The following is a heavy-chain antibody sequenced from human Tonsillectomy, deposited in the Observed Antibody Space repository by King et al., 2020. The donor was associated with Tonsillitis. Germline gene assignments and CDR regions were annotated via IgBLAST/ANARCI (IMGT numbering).Heavy chain of an antibody. CDR1: GGSINSGGYF. Sequence: VQLQESGPGLVKPSQTLSLTCTVSGGSINSGGYFWSWFRQPAGKGPEWVGHIYTSGSTIYNPSLKSRVTMSLDTSKNQFPLKLISVTAADTAFYYCARGVDFGDYSDYWGQGTLVTVSS. CDR2: IYTSGST. CDR3: ARGVDFGDYSDY. J-gene: IGHJ4*02. D-gene: IGHD4-17*01. V-gene: IGHV4-61*02.